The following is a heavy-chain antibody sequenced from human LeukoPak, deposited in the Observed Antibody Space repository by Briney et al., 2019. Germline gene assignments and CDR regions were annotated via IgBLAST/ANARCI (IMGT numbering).Heavy chain of an antibody. J-gene: IGHJ6*02. CDR1: GFTFSSYA. Sequence: GGSLRLSCAASGFTFSSYAMSWVRQAPGKGLEWVAVISYDGSNKYYADSVKGRFTISRDNSKNTLYLQMNSLRAEDTAVYYCARDPNRGSSSYVLYGVDVWGQGTTVTVSS. V-gene: IGHV3-30-3*01. D-gene: IGHD6-13*01. CDR3: ARDPNRGSSSYVLYGVDV. CDR2: ISYDGSNK.